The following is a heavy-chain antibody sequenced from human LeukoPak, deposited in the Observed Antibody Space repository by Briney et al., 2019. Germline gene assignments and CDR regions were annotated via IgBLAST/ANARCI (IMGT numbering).Heavy chain of an antibody. D-gene: IGHD2-8*02. J-gene: IGHJ4*02. CDR3: ATYRQVLLPFES. CDR1: GFTFSSYA. CDR2: IYSGGST. Sequence: QPGGSLRLSCAASGFTFSSYAMSWVRQAPGKGLEWVSVIYSGGSTYYADSVKGRFTISRDNSKKTLYLQMNSLRAEDTAIYYCATYRQVLLPFESWGQGTLVTVSS. V-gene: IGHV3-23*03.